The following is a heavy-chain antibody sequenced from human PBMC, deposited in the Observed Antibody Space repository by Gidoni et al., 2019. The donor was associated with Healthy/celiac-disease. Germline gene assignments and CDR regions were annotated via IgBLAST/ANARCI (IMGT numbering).Heavy chain of an antibody. Sequence: EVQLVASGGGLVQPGPSLILSCPASGFTFGDYAMSWVRQDPGKGLEWVGLIRSKAYGGTTEYAASVKGRFTISRDDSKSIAYLQMNSLKTEDTAVYYCTALWSGYYQEDFDYWGQGTLVTVSS. J-gene: IGHJ4*02. CDR1: GFTFGDYA. V-gene: IGHV3-49*04. D-gene: IGHD3-3*01. CDR2: IRSKAYGGTT. CDR3: TALWSGYYQEDFDY.